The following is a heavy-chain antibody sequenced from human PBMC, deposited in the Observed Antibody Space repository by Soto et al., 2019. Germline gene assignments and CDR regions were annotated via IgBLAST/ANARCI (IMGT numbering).Heavy chain of an antibody. D-gene: IGHD3-22*01. CDR1: GFTFSSYG. CDR2: ISYDGSNK. V-gene: IGHV3-30*03. CDR3: ARAAGDSYYYDSSGYYYDDAFEI. J-gene: IGHJ3*02. Sequence: PGGSLRLSCAAAGFTFSSYGMHWVRQAPGEGQGWVSVISYDGSNKNYADTVKGRFTMSRDNSKSTLYLQMSSLRAEDTAVYYCARAAGDSYYYDSSGYYYDDAFEIRGQGTMVTVSS.